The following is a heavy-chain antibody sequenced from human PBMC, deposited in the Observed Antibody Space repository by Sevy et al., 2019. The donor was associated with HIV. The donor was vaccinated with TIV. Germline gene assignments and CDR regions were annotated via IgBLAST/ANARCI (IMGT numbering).Heavy chain of an antibody. CDR1: GAAISSGGYY. CDR3: ARVPVGSSPYYYAIDV. J-gene: IGHJ6*02. V-gene: IGHV4-31*03. Sequence: SETLSLTCTVSGAAISSGGYYWTWIRQHPGKGLEWIGNIYHSGSSFYNPSLKGRVVMSVVTSKTQFSLNLTSLTAADTAVYYCARVPVGSSPYYYAIDVWGQGTSVTVSS. D-gene: IGHD6-6*01. CDR2: IYHSGSS.